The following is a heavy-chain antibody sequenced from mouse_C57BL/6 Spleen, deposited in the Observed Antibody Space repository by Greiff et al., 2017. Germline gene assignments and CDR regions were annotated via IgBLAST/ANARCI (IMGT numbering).Heavy chain of an antibody. D-gene: IGHD3-2*02. V-gene: IGHV1-82*01. CDR3: AKVSDSSGYDPYYAMDY. CDR1: GYAFSSSW. Sequence: QVQLKESGPELVKPGASVKISCKASGYAFSSSWMNWVKQRPGKGLEWIGRIYPGSGSTNYNEKFKSKATLTVDTSSSTAYMQLSSLTSEDSAVYYCAKVSDSSGYDPYYAMDYWGQGTSVTVSS. J-gene: IGHJ4*01. CDR2: IYPGSGST.